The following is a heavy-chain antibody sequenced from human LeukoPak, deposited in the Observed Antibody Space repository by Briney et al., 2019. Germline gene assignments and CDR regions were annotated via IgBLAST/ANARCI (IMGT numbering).Heavy chain of an antibody. V-gene: IGHV4-39*07. D-gene: IGHD6-6*01. J-gene: IGHJ4*02. CDR1: GGSISSSSYY. CDR3: ARVKYSSSVDS. Sequence: SETLSLTCTVSGGSISSSSYYWGWIRQPPGKGLEFIGSIYYSGRNYYNPSLKSRVTISVDTSKNQFSLKLSSVTAADTAVYYCARVKYSSSVDSWGQGTLVTVSS. CDR2: IYYSGRN.